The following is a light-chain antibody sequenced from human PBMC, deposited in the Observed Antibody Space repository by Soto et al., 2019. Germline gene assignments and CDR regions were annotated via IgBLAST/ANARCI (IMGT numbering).Light chain of an antibody. CDR2: GAS. CDR3: QQYGSSSSIT. CDR1: QSVTTSF. Sequence: EVVWAQSPGTLSLSPWERATRSCRSIQSVTTSFLAWYQQKPGQAPRLLIYGASRRATGIPDRFTGSGSGTDFTLTISRLEPEEFAVYYCQQYGSSSSITFGQGTRLEN. V-gene: IGKV3-20*01. J-gene: IGKJ5*01.